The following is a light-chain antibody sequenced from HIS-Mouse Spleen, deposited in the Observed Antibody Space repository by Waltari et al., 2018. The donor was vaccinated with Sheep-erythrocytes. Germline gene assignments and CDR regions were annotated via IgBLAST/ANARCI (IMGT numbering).Light chain of an antibody. J-gene: IGLJ1*01. CDR1: SSDVGGYNY. CDR3: CSYAGSYNHV. V-gene: IGLV2-11*01. CDR2: DVS. Sequence: QSALTQPRSVSGSPGQSVTISCTGTSSDVGGYNYVSWYQQHPGKAPKRRSYDVSKRPSGGPDRFSGSKSGNTASLTISGLQAEDEADYYCCSYAGSYNHVFATGTKVTVL.